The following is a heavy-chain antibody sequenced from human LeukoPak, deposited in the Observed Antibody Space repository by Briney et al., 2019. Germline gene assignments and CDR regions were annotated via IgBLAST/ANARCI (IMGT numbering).Heavy chain of an antibody. CDR2: IIPIFGTA. CDR3: ARTRFWNYYYYYLDV. Sequence: SVKLSFKASGGTFSIYAISWVRQAPGQGLEWMGGIIPIFGTANYAQKFQGRVTITTDESTSTAYMELSSLRSEDTAVYYCARTRFWNYYYYYLDVWGKGTTVTVSS. D-gene: IGHD3-3*01. CDR1: GGTFSIYA. J-gene: IGHJ6*03. V-gene: IGHV1-69*05.